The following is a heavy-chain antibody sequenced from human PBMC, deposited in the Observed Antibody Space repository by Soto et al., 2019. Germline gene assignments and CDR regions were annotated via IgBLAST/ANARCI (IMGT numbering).Heavy chain of an antibody. Sequence: GGSLRLSCALSGFSVSSNYLRCVLQAPGKGLEWVSVHYSGGSTYYADSVQGRFTISRDKSNNTLYLQMRRVRAEDTAVYFCARHRHPRGTVGATSPLDPWGQGTQVTV. D-gene: IGHD1-26*01. CDR3: ARHRHPRGTVGATSPLDP. CDR2: HYSGGST. V-gene: IGHV3-53*01. J-gene: IGHJ5*02. CDR1: GFSVSSNY.